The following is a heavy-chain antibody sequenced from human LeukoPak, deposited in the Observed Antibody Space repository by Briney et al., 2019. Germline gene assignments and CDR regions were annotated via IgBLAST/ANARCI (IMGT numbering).Heavy chain of an antibody. CDR3: ASDSSGWYYFDY. D-gene: IGHD6-19*01. J-gene: IGHJ4*02. CDR2: ISSSSSSYI. Sequence: GGSLRLSCAASGFTFSSYSMNWVRQAPGKGLEWVSSISSSSSSYIYYADSVKGRFTISRDNAKNSLYLQMNSLGAEDTAVYYCASDSSGWYYFDYWGQGTLVTVSS. CDR1: GFTFSSYS. V-gene: IGHV3-21*01.